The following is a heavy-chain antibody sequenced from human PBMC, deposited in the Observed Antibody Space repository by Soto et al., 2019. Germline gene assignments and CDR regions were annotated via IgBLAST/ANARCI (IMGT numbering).Heavy chain of an antibody. J-gene: IGHJ4*02. V-gene: IGHV2-70*01. Sequence: SGPTLVNPTQTLTLTCTFSGFSLSTIGMYVSWIRQPPGKALEWLALIDWDDDKYYSTSLKTRLTISKGTSKHQVVLTMTNMDPVDTATYYCARIRAAAGTFIDFWGQGTLVTVSS. D-gene: IGHD6-13*01. CDR2: IDWDDDK. CDR3: ARIRAAAGTFIDF. CDR1: GFSLSTIGMY.